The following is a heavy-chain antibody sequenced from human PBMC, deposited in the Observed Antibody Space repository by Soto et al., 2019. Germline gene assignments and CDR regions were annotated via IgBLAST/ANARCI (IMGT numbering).Heavy chain of an antibody. Sequence: PGGSLRLSCSASGFTFGSDAMHWVRQAPGKGLEYVSAISSNGGSTYYADSVKGRFTISRDNSKNTLYLQMSSLRAEDTAVYYCVKAQAPAYYDILTGYYNDWGQGTLVTVSS. CDR2: ISSNGGST. J-gene: IGHJ4*02. V-gene: IGHV3-64D*06. CDR3: VKAQAPAYYDILTGYYND. CDR1: GFTFGSDA. D-gene: IGHD3-9*01.